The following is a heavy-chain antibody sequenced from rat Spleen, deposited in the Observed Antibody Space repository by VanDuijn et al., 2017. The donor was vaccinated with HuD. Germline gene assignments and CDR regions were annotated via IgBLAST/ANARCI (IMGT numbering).Heavy chain of an antibody. CDR2: IWIDGNT. CDR1: GFSLTSNG. D-gene: IGHD4-2*01. CDR3: ARDRTGPFDY. Sequence: QVQLKESGPGLVQPSQTLSLTCTVSGFSLTSNGVSWVRQPPGKGLEWMGVIWIDGNTGYNSFFKSRLSISRDISKSQIFLKMNNLQTEDTATYYCARDRTGPFDYWGQGVKVTVSS. J-gene: IGHJ2*01. V-gene: IGHV2-32*01.